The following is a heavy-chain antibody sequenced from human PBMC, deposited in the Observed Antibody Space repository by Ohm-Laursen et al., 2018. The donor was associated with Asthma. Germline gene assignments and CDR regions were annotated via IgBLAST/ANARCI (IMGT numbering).Heavy chain of an antibody. CDR1: GFTFSSSS. J-gene: IGHJ1*01. D-gene: IGHD3-3*01. CDR2: ISSSSSTI. V-gene: IGHV3-48*01. Sequence: LSLTCAASGFTFSSSSMNWVRQAPGQGLEWVSFISSSSSTIYYADSVKDRFTISRDKAKNSRYLQMNSLRAEDTAVYYCGRDKLSAYFKHWGQGTLVTVSS. CDR3: GRDKLSAYFKH.